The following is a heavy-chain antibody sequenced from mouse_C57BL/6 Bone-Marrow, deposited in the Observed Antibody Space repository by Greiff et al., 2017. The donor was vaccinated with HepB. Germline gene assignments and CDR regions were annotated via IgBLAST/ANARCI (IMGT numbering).Heavy chain of an antibody. V-gene: IGHV1-69*01. D-gene: IGHD1-1*01. Sequence: QVQLKQPGAELVMPGASVKLSCKASGYTFTSYWMHWVKQRPGQGLEWIGEIDPSDSYTNYNQKFKGKSTLTVDKSSSTAYMQLSSLTSEDSAVYYCANYGSSRWGQGTTLTVSS. J-gene: IGHJ2*01. CDR1: GYTFTSYW. CDR2: IDPSDSYT. CDR3: ANYGSSR.